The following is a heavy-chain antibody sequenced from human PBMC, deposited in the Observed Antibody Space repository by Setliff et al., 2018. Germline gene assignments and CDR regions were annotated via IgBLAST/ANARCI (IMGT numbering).Heavy chain of an antibody. CDR1: GYTFTSYD. CDR3: ASSFSSYYDSSGYPLGAFDI. D-gene: IGHD3-22*01. V-gene: IGHV1-8*02. CDR2: MNPNSGNT. J-gene: IGHJ3*02. Sequence: ASVKVSCKASGYTFTSYDINWVRQATGQGLEWMGWMNPNSGNTGYAQKFQGRVTMTRNTSISTAYMELSSLRSEDTAVYYCASSFSSYYDSSGYPLGAFDIWGQGTMVTVSS.